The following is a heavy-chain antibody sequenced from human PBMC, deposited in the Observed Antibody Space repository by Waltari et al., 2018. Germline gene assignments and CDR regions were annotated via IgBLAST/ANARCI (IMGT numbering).Heavy chain of an antibody. J-gene: IGHJ6*02. CDR1: GFNFSSYA. Sequence: QMQLVESGGGVVQPGRSLRLSCSTSGFNFSSYAMPWVRQAPGKGREWVAVIWYDGTKTYHADSVGGRFSISRDNFQSILYLQMDSLRAEDTAVYYCARVHGRVHYYGMDIWGQGTTVIVSS. CDR3: ARVHGRVHYYGMDI. D-gene: IGHD3-10*01. CDR2: IWYDGTKT. V-gene: IGHV3-33*01.